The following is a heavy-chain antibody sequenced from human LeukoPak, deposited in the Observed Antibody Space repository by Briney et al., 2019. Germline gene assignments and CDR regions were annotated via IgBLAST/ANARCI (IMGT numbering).Heavy chain of an antibody. D-gene: IGHD3-16*01. CDR3: ARDQAYGGEDLFDS. CDR1: GGPITNHY. J-gene: IGHJ5*01. Sequence: SETLSLTCTVSGGPITNHYWSWIRQPPGKGLGWVGHMYYNGDTNYNPSLKSRVTISLDKSKNQFSLKLTSVTAADTAVYYCARDQAYGGEDLFDSWGQGILVTVSS. CDR2: MYYNGDT. V-gene: IGHV4-59*11.